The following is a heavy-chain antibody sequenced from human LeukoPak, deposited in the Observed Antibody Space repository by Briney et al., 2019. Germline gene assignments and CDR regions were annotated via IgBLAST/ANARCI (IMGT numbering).Heavy chain of an antibody. CDR1: GYRFASNW. Sequence: KISCKGSGYRFASNWIGWVRQAPGQGLEWMGGIIPIFGTANYAQKFQGRVTITANESTSTAYMELSSLRSEDTAVYYCARGAYCGGDCYSSWFDPWGQGTLVTVSS. D-gene: IGHD2-21*02. CDR2: IIPIFGTA. CDR3: ARGAYCGGDCYSSWFDP. V-gene: IGHV1-69*01. J-gene: IGHJ5*02.